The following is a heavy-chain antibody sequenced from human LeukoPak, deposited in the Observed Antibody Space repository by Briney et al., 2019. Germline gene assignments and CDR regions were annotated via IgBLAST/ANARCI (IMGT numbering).Heavy chain of an antibody. CDR2: ISSSGSII. D-gene: IGHD3-22*01. CDR3: ARDGDSSGFDYFDY. V-gene: IGHV3-48*03. J-gene: IGHJ4*02. Sequence: GGSLRLSCAASGFTFSSYEMNWVRQAPGKGLEWVSYISSSGSIIYYADSVKGRFTISRGNAKNSLYLQMNSLRAEDTAVYYCARDGDSSGFDYFDYWGQGTLVTVSS. CDR1: GFTFSSYE.